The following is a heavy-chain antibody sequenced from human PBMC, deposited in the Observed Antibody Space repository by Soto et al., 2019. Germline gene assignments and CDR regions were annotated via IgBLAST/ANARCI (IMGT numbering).Heavy chain of an antibody. Sequence: SETLSLTCTVSGGSISSGGYYWSWIRQHPGKGLEWIGYIYYSGSTYYNPSLKSRVTISVDTAKNQCSLKLSSVTAADTAVYYCARDSIAARPTGDYYYYGMDVWGQGTTVTVSS. V-gene: IGHV4-31*03. J-gene: IGHJ6*02. CDR2: IYYSGST. D-gene: IGHD6-6*01. CDR3: ARDSIAARPTGDYYYYGMDV. CDR1: GGSISSGGYY.